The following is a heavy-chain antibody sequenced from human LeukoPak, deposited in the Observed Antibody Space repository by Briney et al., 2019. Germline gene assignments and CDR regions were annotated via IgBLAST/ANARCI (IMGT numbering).Heavy chain of an antibody. Sequence: GGSLRLSCAASGFTFSSYWMSWVRQAPVKGLEWVANIKQDGSEKYYVDSVKGRFTISRDNAKNSLYLQMNSLRAEDTAVYYCARLSGGGFLEWLAYFDYWGQGTLVTVSS. CDR2: IKQDGSEK. CDR1: GFTFSSYW. CDR3: ARLSGGGFLEWLAYFDY. D-gene: IGHD3-3*01. V-gene: IGHV3-7*01. J-gene: IGHJ4*02.